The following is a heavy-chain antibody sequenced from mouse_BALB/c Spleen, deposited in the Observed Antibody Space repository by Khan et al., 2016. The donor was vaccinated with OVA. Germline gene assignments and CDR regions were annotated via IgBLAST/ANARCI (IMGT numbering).Heavy chain of an antibody. J-gene: IGHJ2*01. V-gene: IGHV14-3*02. Sequence: VQLQQSGAELVKPGASVKLSCTASGFNIKDTYMHWVKQRPEKGLEWIGRIDPADGNTKYDPNFQGQATITADTSSNTAYLQHSSLTSEDTAVYYWARINAWGQGTTLTVSS. CDR1: GFNIKDTY. CDR3: ARINA. CDR2: IDPADGNT.